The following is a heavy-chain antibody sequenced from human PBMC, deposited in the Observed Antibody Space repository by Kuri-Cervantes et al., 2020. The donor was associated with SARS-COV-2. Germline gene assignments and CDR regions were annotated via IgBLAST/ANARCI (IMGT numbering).Heavy chain of an antibody. Sequence: GSLRLSCTVSGGSISSSSYYWGWIRQPPGKGLEWIGSIYYSGSTYYNPSLKSRVTISVDTSKNQFSLKLGSVTAADTAVYYCARHTGNSSGWYLYYYGMDVWGQGTTVTVSS. J-gene: IGHJ6*02. CDR3: ARHTGNSSGWYLYYYGMDV. D-gene: IGHD6-19*01. V-gene: IGHV4-39*07. CDR2: IYYSGST. CDR1: GGSISSSSYY.